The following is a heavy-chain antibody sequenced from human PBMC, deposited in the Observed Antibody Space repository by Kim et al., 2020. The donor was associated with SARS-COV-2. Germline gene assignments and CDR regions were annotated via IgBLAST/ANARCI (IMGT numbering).Heavy chain of an antibody. J-gene: IGHJ4*02. Sequence: SVKGRFTISRDNSRNTLYLKMNSLRTEDTAVYYCTKGLGSGSYYESVDYWGQGTLVTVSS. CDR3: TKGLGSGSYYESVDY. V-gene: IGHV3-30*02. D-gene: IGHD3-10*01.